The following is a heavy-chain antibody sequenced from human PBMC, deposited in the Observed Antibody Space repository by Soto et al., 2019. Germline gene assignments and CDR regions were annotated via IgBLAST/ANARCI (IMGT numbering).Heavy chain of an antibody. CDR3: AREGRRDGYLDYDY. D-gene: IGHD5-12*01. CDR1: GGSISSGDYY. J-gene: IGHJ4*02. CDR2: IYYSGST. V-gene: IGHV4-30-4*01. Sequence: SETLSLTCTVSGGSISSGDYYWSWIRQPPGKGLEWIGYIYYSGSTYYNPSLKSRVTISVDTSKNQFSLKLSSVTAADTAVYYCAREGRRDGYLDYDYWGQGTLVTVSS.